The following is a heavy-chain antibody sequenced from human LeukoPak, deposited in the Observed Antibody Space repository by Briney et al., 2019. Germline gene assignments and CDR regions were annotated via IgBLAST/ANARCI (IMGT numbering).Heavy chain of an antibody. CDR2: ISGSGGST. CDR3: ATSTVTTPSYYYYGMDV. Sequence: PGGSLRLSCAASGFPFRSYAMSWVRQAPGKGLEWVSAISGSGGSTYYADSVKGRFTISRDNSKNTLYLQMNSLRAEDTAVYYCATSTVTTPSYYYYGMDVWGQGTTVTVSS. CDR1: GFPFRSYA. V-gene: IGHV3-23*01. J-gene: IGHJ6*02. D-gene: IGHD4-17*01.